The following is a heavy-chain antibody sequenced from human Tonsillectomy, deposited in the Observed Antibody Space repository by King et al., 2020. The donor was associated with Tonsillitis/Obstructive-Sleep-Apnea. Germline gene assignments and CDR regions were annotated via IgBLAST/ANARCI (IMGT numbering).Heavy chain of an antibody. D-gene: IGHD3-3*01. V-gene: IGHV3-23*04. CDR1: GFTFSSYA. CDR3: AKLGNLAWLGYYYYMDV. CDR2: IRGSGGST. Sequence: VQLVESGGGLEQPGGSLRLSCVASGFTFSSYAMSWVRQAPGKGLEWVSGIRGSGGSTYYADSVKGRFTISRDNSKNTLYLQMNSLRAEETAVYYCAKLGNLAWLGYYYYMDVWGKGTTVTVSS. J-gene: IGHJ6*03.